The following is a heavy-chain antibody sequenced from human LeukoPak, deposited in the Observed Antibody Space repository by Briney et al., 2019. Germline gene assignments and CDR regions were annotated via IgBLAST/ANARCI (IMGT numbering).Heavy chain of an antibody. Sequence: ASVKVSCKASGYTFTKYGIIWARLAPGQGLEWMGWISAGNGNTNYAQKLQGRVTMTTDTSTSTAYMELRGLRSDDTAIYYCARGGQWLVPGRESDCCGQGTLVTVSS. V-gene: IGHV1-18*01. CDR3: ARGGQWLVPGRESDC. CDR2: ISAGNGNT. D-gene: IGHD6-19*01. J-gene: IGHJ4*02. CDR1: GYTFTKYG.